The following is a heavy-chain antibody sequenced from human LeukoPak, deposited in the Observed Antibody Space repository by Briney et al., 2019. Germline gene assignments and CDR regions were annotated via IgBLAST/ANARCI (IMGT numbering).Heavy chain of an antibody. V-gene: IGHV3-23*01. D-gene: IGHD3-3*01. CDR1: GFTFSSHA. CDR2: ITGSGAST. Sequence: GGSLRLSCAASGFTFSSHAMGWVRQAPGKGLEWVSSITGSGASTYYGDSVKGRFTISRDNSKHTMYLQMNRVSAEDTAVFYCSKDGGGSLDGLPPIDVWGQGTTVTVSS. CDR3: SKDGGGSLDGLPPIDV. J-gene: IGHJ6*02.